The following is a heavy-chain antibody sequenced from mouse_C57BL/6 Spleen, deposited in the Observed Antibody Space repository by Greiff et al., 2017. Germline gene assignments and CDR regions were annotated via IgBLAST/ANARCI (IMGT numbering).Heavy chain of an antibody. CDR1: GFSFHTYA. J-gene: IGHJ2*01. D-gene: IGHD2-4*01. V-gene: IGHV10-1*01. Sequence: EVKLVESGGGLVQPKGSLKLSCAASGFSFHTYAMNWVRQAPGKGLEWVARIRSKSNNYATYYADSVKDRFTISRDDSESMLYLQMNNLKTEDTAMYYCVRHQNYDYDGFDYWGQGTTLTVAS. CDR3: VRHQNYDYDGFDY. CDR2: IRSKSNNYAT.